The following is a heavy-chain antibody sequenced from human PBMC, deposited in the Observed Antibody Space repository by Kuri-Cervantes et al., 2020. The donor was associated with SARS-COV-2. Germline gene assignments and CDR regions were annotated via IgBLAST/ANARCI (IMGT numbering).Heavy chain of an antibody. Sequence: SETLSLTCTVSGGSISSYYWSWIRQPPGKGLEWIGYIYYSGSTNYNPSLKSRVTISVDTSKNQFSLKLSSVTAEDTAVYYCAKLSNWDDAFDIWGQGTMVTVSS. J-gene: IGHJ3*02. CDR1: GGSISSYY. D-gene: IGHD1-1*01. V-gene: IGHV4-59*01. CDR2: IYYSGST. CDR3: AKLSNWDDAFDI.